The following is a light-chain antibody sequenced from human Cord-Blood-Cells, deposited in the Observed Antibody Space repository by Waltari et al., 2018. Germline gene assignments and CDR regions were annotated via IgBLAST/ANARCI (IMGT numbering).Light chain of an antibody. CDR3: QSYDSSLSGWV. J-gene: IGLJ3*02. CDR2: GNS. CDR1: SSNIGAGYD. V-gene: IGLV1-40*01. Sequence: QSVLTQPPSVSGAPGQRVTISCTGSSSNIGAGYDVHWYQQLPGTAPKLLIYGNSTRPSEVPDRCSGSKSGTSASLSITGLQAEDEADYYCQSYDSSLSGWVFGGGTKLTVL.